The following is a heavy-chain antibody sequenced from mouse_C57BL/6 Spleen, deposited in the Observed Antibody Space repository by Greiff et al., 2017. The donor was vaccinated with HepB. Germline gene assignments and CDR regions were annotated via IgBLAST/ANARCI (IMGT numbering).Heavy chain of an antibody. CDR2: INPNNGGT. CDR1: GYTFTDYN. V-gene: IGHV1-22*01. CDR3: AKITTVVAFDY. D-gene: IGHD1-1*01. Sequence: EVQLQQSGPELVKPGASVKMSCKASGYTFTDYNMHWVKQSHGKSLEWIGYINPNNGGTSYNQKFKGKATLTVNKSSSTAYMELRSLTSEDSAVYYCAKITTVVAFDYWGQGTTLTVSS. J-gene: IGHJ2*01.